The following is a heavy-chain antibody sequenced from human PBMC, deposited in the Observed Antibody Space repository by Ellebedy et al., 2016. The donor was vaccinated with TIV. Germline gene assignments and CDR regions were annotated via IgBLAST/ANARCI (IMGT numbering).Heavy chain of an antibody. V-gene: IGHV3-7*01. CDR3: SAWTTEEAY. CDR1: GFTFSRYW. J-gene: IGHJ4*02. D-gene: IGHD2/OR15-2a*01. CDR2: ISPDGSVK. Sequence: GGSLRLSXAASGFTFSRYWMHWVRQAPGKGLTWVANISPDGSVKRYVDSVKGRFTISRDNAKNSLFLQMNNLRAEDTAVYYCSAWTTEEAYWGQGTLVTVSS.